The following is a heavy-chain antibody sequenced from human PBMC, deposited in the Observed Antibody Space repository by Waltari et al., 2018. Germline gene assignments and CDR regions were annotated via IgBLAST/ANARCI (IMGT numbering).Heavy chain of an antibody. J-gene: IGHJ2*01. D-gene: IGHD1-26*01. CDR1: GFTFSNFG. CDR2: RWYDGRNK. Sequence: QVQLVESGGGVVQPGRSLRLSCAASGFTFSNFGIHYVRQAPGKGLEWVAVRWYDGRNKYYADSVKGRFTISRDTSKNTLYLQMNSLRVDDTAVYYCARDRGSGSFFDLWGRGTLVTVSS. CDR3: ARDRGSGSFFDL. V-gene: IGHV3-33*01.